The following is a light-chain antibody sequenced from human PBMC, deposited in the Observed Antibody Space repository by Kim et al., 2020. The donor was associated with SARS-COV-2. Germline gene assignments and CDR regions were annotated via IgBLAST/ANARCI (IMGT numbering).Light chain of an antibody. CDR3: QVWDSGVV. CDR2: YDS. Sequence: SVAPGKTASITCGGNNLGSKSVHWYQQKPGQAPVLVIYYDSDRPSGIPERFSGSNSGNTATLTISRVEAGDEADYYCQVWDSGVVFGGGTQLTVL. CDR1: NLGSKS. J-gene: IGLJ2*01. V-gene: IGLV3-21*04.